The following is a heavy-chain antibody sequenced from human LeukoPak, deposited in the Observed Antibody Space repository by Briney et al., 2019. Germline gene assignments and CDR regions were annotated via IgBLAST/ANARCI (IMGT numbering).Heavy chain of an antibody. CDR3: AGYYYDRSDWFPL. J-gene: IGHJ4*02. CDR2: INWNGGYT. Sequence: GGSLRLSCAASGFKFSDYSMSWVRQAPGKGLEWVFDINWNGGYTCYADSVEGRFTISRDNAKNSLYLQMNSLRAEDTAVYYCAGYYYDRSDWFPLGGEGTLVT. V-gene: IGHV3-20*04. CDR1: GFKFSDYS. D-gene: IGHD3-22*01.